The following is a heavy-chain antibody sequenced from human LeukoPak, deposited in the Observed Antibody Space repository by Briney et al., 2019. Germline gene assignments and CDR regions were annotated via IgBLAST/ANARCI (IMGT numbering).Heavy chain of an antibody. Sequence: SETLSLTCAVYGGSFSDYYWSSFRQPPGKGLEWIGEINHGGSTNYNPSLKSRVTISVDTSKNQFSLKLTSVTAADTAVYYCAHSSAYPQHWGQGTLVTVSS. J-gene: IGHJ1*01. CDR2: INHGGST. CDR3: AHSSAYPQH. CDR1: GGSFSDYY. D-gene: IGHD3-22*01. V-gene: IGHV4-34*01.